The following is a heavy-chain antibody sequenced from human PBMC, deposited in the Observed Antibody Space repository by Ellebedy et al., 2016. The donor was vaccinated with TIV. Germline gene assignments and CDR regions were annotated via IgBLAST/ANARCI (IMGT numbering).Heavy chain of an antibody. J-gene: IGHJ4*02. CDR2: ISSRTDNI. V-gene: IGHV3-21*01. CDR3: ARLPRATKSTDFDY. Sequence: GESLKISCAASGFIFSSYTMSWVRQAPGKGLEWVSSISSRTDNIYYAGSVKGRFTISRDNAKNSLYLQMKSLRAEDTAIYYCARLPRATKSTDFDYWGQGTLVTVSS. CDR1: GFIFSSYT. D-gene: IGHD1-26*01.